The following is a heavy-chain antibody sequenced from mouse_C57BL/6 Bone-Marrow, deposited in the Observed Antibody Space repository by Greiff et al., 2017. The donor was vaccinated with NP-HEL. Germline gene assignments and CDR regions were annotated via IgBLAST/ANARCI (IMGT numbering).Heavy chain of an antibody. D-gene: IGHD2-3*01. Sequence: EVQLQQSGAELVRPGASVKLSCTASGFTFKDDCMHWVKQRPEQGLEWIGWINPENGDTEYASKFKGKATITADTSSNTAYLQLSSLTSEDTAVYYCTTGLLQSLLFGDWGKGTTLT. CDR3: TTGLLQSLLFGD. V-gene: IGHV14-4*01. CDR2: INPENGDT. CDR1: GFTFKDDC. J-gene: IGHJ2*01.